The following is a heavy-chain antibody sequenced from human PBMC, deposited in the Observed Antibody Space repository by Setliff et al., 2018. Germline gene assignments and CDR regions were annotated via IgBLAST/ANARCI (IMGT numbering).Heavy chain of an antibody. CDR2: ISVYTGHT. V-gene: IGHV1-18*01. D-gene: IGHD3-10*01. J-gene: IGHJ4*02. Sequence: GASVKVSCKASGHIFNSYDIMWVRQAPGQGLEWMGWISVYTGHTKSAQKFQGRVTMTTDTSTSTAYMELWSLTSDDTAVYYCARSQWDGLWFKELLSNWGQGTLVTVSS. CDR3: ARSQWDGLWFKELLSN. CDR1: GHIFNSYD.